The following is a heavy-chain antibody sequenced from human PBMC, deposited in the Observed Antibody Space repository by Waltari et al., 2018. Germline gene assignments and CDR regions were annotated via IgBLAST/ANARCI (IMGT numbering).Heavy chain of an antibody. CDR1: DFTFSSYA. D-gene: IGHD6-19*01. J-gene: IGHJ4*02. V-gene: IGHV3-23*01. CDR2: ISGGGGNT. Sequence: EVQLLESGGGLVQPGGSLRLSCAASDFTFSSYAMNWVRQAPGKGRGWVSMISGGGGNTYDADSVKGRLTISRENSKNTLYLQMNSLRAEDTAVYYGAKDPAGTYYFEYWGQGTLVTVST. CDR3: AKDPAGTYYFEY.